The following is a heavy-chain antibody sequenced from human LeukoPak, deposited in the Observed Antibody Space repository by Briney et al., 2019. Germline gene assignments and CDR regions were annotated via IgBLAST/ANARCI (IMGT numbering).Heavy chain of an antibody. D-gene: IGHD4-17*01. CDR3: ARDSLGYGDHDYFDY. CDR2: INPSGGST. Sequence: GGSLRLSCAASGFTFSSYGMHWVRQAPGQGLEWMGIINPSGGSTSYAQKFQGRVTMTRDMSTSTVYMELSSLRSEDTAVYYCARDSLGYGDHDYFDYWGQGTLVTVSS. J-gene: IGHJ4*02. CDR1: GFTFSSYG. V-gene: IGHV1-46*01.